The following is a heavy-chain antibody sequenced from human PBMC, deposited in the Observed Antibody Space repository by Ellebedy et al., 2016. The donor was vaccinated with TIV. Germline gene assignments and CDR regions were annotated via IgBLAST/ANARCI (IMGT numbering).Heavy chain of an antibody. Sequence: GGSLRLXXAASGFTFSSYNMNWVRQAPGKGLEWVSSITSSSSHIYYAGSVRGRFTISRDNAKNSLYLQMNSLRAEDTAVYYCARDPYSGAYYSYYYYYMDVWGKGTTVIVSS. CDR3: ARDPYSGAYYSYYYYYMDV. J-gene: IGHJ6*03. V-gene: IGHV3-21*01. CDR1: GFTFSSYN. D-gene: IGHD1-26*01. CDR2: ITSSSSHI.